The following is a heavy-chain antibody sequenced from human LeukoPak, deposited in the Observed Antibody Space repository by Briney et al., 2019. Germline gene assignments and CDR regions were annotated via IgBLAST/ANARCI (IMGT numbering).Heavy chain of an antibody. D-gene: IGHD3-3*01. V-gene: IGHV3-7*03. CDR2: IKQDGSEK. Sequence: GGSLRLSCAASGFTFSSYWMSWVRQAPGKGLEWVANIKQDGSEKYYVDSVKGRFTISRDNTKNSLYLQMNSLRAEDTAVFYCARDQYDTWSRRGNFDSWGQGTLVIVSS. CDR1: GFTFSSYW. CDR3: ARDQYDTWSRRGNFDS. J-gene: IGHJ4*02.